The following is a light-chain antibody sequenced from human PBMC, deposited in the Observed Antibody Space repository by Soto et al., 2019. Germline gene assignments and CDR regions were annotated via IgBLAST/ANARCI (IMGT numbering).Light chain of an antibody. J-gene: IGLJ3*02. CDR1: SSNIGAGYD. CDR2: GNS. CDR3: QSYDSSLSGSV. Sequence: QSVLTQPPSVSGAPGQRVTISCTGSSSNIGAGYDVHWYQQLPGTAPKLLIYGNSNRPSEVPDRFSGSKSGTSSSLAITGLXAEDXADYYCQSYDSSLSGSVFGGGTKLTVL. V-gene: IGLV1-40*01.